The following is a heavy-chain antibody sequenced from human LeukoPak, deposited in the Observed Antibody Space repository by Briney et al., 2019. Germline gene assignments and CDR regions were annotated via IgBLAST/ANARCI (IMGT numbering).Heavy chain of an antibody. CDR2: IRSKAYGGTT. CDR1: GFTSGDYA. V-gene: IGHV3-49*03. Sequence: GRSLRLSCTASGFTSGDYAMTWFRQAPGKGLEWVGFIRSKAYGGTTEYAASVKGRFTISRDDSKSIAYLQMNSLKTEDTAAYYCTRVPIRTVTMVIVVRGQDVFDIWGQGTMVTVSS. CDR3: TRVPIRTVTMVIVVRGQDVFDI. D-gene: IGHD3-22*01. J-gene: IGHJ3*02.